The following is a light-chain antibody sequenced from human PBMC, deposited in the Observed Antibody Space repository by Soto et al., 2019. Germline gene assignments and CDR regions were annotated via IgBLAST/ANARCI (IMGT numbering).Light chain of an antibody. CDR3: QQYNDYSWT. Sequence: IQMTQSPSTLSASVGDRVAITCRASQSIGIWLAWYQKKPGKAPRFLIYKASTLQTGVPSRFSGSGPGTEFTLTIRSLPPDDFATYYCQQYNDYSWTFGQGTKVEIK. CDR2: KAS. V-gene: IGKV1-5*03. CDR1: QSIGIW. J-gene: IGKJ1*01.